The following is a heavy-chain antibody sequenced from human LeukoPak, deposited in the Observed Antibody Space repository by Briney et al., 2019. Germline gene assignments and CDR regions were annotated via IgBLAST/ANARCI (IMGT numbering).Heavy chain of an antibody. Sequence: GGSLRLSCAASGFTFSSYPIHWVRQAPGKGLDWVALISSDGSDKKYADSVKGRFTISRDNSKNTLYLQMNSLRAEDTAVYYCAKEPRIRPYYYGMDVWGQGTTVTVSS. CDR1: GFTFSSYP. D-gene: IGHD6-6*01. CDR2: ISSDGSDK. V-gene: IGHV3-30-3*01. J-gene: IGHJ6*02. CDR3: AKEPRIRPYYYGMDV.